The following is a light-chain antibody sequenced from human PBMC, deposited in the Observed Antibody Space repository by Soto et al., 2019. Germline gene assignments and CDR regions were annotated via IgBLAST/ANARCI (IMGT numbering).Light chain of an antibody. CDR3: SSYTSSSTRV. CDR2: EVS. V-gene: IGLV2-14*01. J-gene: IGLJ3*02. Sequence: QSALTQPASVSGSPGQSITISCTGTSSDIGGYNYVSWYQQHPGKAPKLMIYEVSYRPSGVSNRFSGSKSGTTDARTISGLEAEDEADYYCSSYTSSSTRVFGGGTKLTVL. CDR1: SSDIGGYNY.